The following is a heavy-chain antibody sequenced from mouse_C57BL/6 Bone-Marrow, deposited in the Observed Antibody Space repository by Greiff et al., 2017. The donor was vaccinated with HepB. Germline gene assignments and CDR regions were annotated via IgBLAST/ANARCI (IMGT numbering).Heavy chain of an antibody. D-gene: IGHD1-1*01. CDR1: GYTFTSYW. V-gene: IGHV1-69*01. CDR3: ARWGYGSSYVLYWYFDV. CDR2: IDPSDSYT. J-gene: IGHJ1*03. Sequence: QVQLQQPGAELVMPGASVKLSCKASGYTFTSYWMHWVKQRPGQGLEWIGEIDPSDSYTNYNQKFKGKSTLTVDKSSSTAYMQLSSLTSEDSAVYYGARWGYGSSYVLYWYFDVWGTGTTVTVSS.